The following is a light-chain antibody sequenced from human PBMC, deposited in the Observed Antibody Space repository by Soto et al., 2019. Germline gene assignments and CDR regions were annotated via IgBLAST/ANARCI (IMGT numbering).Light chain of an antibody. J-gene: IGLJ3*02. CDR2: DDS. Sequence: SYELTQPPSVSVAPGQTARIACGGDNIASQSVHWYQQKPGQAPVLVVYDDSARPSGISERFSGSNSANTAALTITRVEVGDEADYYWQVWHGNSEHLWVFGGGTKVTVL. V-gene: IGLV3-21*02. CDR3: QVWHGNSEHLWV. CDR1: NIASQS.